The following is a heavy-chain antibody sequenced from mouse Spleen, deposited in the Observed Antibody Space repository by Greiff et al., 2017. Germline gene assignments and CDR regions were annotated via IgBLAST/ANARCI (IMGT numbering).Heavy chain of an antibody. V-gene: IGHV5-12-1*01. CDR1: GFAFSSYD. J-gene: IGHJ2*01. D-gene: IGHD1-1*01. CDR3: ARHRNYGSSAYYFDY. Sequence: EVKLMESGGGLVKPGGSLKLSCAASGFAFSSYDMSWVRQTPEKRLEWVAYISSGGGSTYYPDTVKGRFTISRDNAKNTLYLQMSSLKSEDTAMYYCARHRNYGSSAYYFDYWGQGTTLTVSS. CDR2: ISSGGGST.